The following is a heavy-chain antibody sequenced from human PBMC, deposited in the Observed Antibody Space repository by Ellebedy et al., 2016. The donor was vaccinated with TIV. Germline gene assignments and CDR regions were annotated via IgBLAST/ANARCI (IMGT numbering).Heavy chain of an antibody. Sequence: SVKVSCXASGGTFSSYAISWVRQAPGQGLEWMGGIIPIFGTANYAQKFQGRVTITADESTSTAYMELSSLRSEDTAVYYCAKDSHDYIWGSYRYGDFDYWGQGTLVTVSS. CDR1: GGTFSSYA. J-gene: IGHJ4*02. V-gene: IGHV1-69*13. CDR3: AKDSHDYIWGSYRYGDFDY. D-gene: IGHD3-16*02. CDR2: IIPIFGTA.